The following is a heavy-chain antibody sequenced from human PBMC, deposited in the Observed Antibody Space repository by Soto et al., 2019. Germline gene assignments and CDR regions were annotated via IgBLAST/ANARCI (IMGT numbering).Heavy chain of an antibody. D-gene: IGHD5-18*01. Sequence: KTXETLSLTCTVSGGPISSYYWSWIRQPPGKGLEWIGHIYHSGSTNYNPSLKSRVTISVDTSKNQFSLKLSSVTAADTAVYYCARRDTAYAFDIWDQGTMVTVSS. CDR3: ARRDTAYAFDI. J-gene: IGHJ3*02. V-gene: IGHV4-59*01. CDR1: GGPISSYY. CDR2: IYHSGST.